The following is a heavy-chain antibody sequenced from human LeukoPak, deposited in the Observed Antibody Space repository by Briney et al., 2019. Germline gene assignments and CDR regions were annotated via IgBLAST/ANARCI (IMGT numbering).Heavy chain of an antibody. CDR2: ISSSSSYI. V-gene: IGHV3-21*01. CDR1: GFTFSSYS. Sequence: PGGSLRLSCAASGFTFSSYSMTWVRQAPGKGLEWVSSISSSSSYIYYADSVKGRFTISRDNAKNTLYLQMNSLRAEDTAVYYCARDLYHSVTTVTTIVIPWFDPWGQGTLVTVSS. CDR3: ARDLYHSVTTVTTIVIPWFDP. D-gene: IGHD4-17*01. J-gene: IGHJ5*02.